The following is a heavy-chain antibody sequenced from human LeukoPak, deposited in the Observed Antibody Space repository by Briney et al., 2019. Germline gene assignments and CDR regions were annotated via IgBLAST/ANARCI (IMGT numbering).Heavy chain of an antibody. V-gene: IGHV1-8*01. CDR2: MNPNSGNT. Sequence: GASVKVSCKASGYTFTSYDINWVRQATGQGLEWMGWMNPNSGNTGYAQKFQGRVTMTRNTSISTAYMELSSLRSEDTAVYYCARGHWVATISYYYYGMDVWGQGTTVTVSS. CDR3: ARGHWVATISYYYYGMDV. J-gene: IGHJ6*02. D-gene: IGHD5-12*01. CDR1: GYTFTSYD.